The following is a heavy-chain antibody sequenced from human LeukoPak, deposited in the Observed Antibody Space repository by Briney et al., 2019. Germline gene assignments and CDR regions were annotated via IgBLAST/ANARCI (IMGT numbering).Heavy chain of an antibody. CDR2: ISSSSNNI. CDR1: GFTFSDYY. Sequence: GGSLRLSCAASGFTFSDYYMTWIRQAPGKGLEWVSCISSSSNNIHYANSVRGRFTISRDNAKNSVYLQMNSLRAEDTAIYYCARAAGWFDPWGQGTLVTVSS. V-gene: IGHV3-11*01. J-gene: IGHJ5*02. CDR3: ARAAGWFDP.